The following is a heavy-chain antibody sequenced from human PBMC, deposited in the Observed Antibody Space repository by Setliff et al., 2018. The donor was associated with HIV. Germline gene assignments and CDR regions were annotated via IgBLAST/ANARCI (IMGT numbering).Heavy chain of an antibody. CDR1: GFTFHSYG. CDR2: IWYDGSNK. V-gene: IGHV3-33*06. CDR3: AKAFYPQYYHYYMDV. D-gene: IGHD3-16*02. Sequence: PGGSLRLSCAASGFTFHSYGMHWVRQAPGKGLEWVAVIWYDGSNKYYADSVKGRFTISRDNSKNTLYLQMNSLRAEDTAVYYCAKAFYPQYYHYYMDVWGKGTTVTVSS. J-gene: IGHJ6*03.